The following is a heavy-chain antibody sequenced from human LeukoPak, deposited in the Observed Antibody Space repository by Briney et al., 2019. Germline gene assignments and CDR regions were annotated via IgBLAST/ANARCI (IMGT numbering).Heavy chain of an antibody. CDR3: AKEEHYHDSSGYPFDY. CDR2: ISGSGGST. CDR1: GFTFSSYA. V-gene: IGHV3-23*01. D-gene: IGHD3-22*01. Sequence: HPGGSLRLSCAASGFTFSSYAMSWVRQAPGKGLEWVSAISGSGGSTYYADSVKGRFTISRDNSKNTLYLQMNSLRAEDTAVYYCAKEEHYHDSSGYPFDYWGQGTLVTVSS. J-gene: IGHJ4*02.